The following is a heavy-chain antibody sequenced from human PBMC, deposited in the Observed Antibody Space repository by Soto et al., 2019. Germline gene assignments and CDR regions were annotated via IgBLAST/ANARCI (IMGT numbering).Heavy chain of an antibody. Sequence: QITLKESGPTLVKPTQTLTLTCTFSGFSLSTSGVGVGWIRQPPGKAREWLALIFWDDDKRYSTSLKSRLTFTNDTAKNQVVLTMTNMAPVDAATYYCTHHGYYSYGMDAWGQGTTVTVYS. V-gene: IGHV2-5*02. CDR2: IFWDDDK. J-gene: IGHJ6*02. CDR1: GFSLSTSGVG. CDR3: THHGYYSYGMDA.